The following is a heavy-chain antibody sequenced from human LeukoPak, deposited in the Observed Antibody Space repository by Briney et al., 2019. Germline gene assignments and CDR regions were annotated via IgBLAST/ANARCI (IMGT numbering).Heavy chain of an antibody. CDR3: ARDARDDYYGSGSYSGY. CDR1: GGTFSSYA. J-gene: IGHJ4*02. V-gene: IGHV1-69*04. D-gene: IGHD3-10*01. Sequence: ASVKVSCKASGGTFSSYAISWVRQAPGQGLEWMGRIIPILGIANYAQKFQGRVTITADESTSTAYMELSSLRSEDTAVYYCARDARDDYYGSGSYSGYWGQGTLVTVSS. CDR2: IIPILGIA.